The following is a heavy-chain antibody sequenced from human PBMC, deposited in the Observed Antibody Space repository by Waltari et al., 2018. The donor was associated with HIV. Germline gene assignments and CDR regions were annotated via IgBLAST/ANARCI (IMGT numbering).Heavy chain of an antibody. CDR2: IYYSGST. CDR1: GGSISSSSYY. V-gene: IGHV4-39*07. CDR3: ERLKGRGYSYGYYYGMDV. D-gene: IGHD5-18*01. J-gene: IGHJ6*02. Sequence: QLQLQESGPGLVKPSETLSLTCTVSGGSISSSSYYWGWIRQPPGKGLGWIGSIYYSGSTYYKPSRKSRVTISVDTSKNQFSLKLSSVTAADTSVYYCERLKGRGYSYGYYYGMDVWGQGTTVTVSS.